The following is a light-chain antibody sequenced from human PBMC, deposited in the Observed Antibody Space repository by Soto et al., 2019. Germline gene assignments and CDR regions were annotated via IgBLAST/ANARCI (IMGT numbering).Light chain of an antibody. CDR2: EVS. J-gene: IGLJ2*01. Sequence: QSVLTQPASVSGSPGQSITISCTGTSSDVGAYNYVSWYQQHPGKAPKLMIYEVSNRPSGFSNRFSGSKSGTTASLTISGLQADDDADYYCSSYTSSSTLVVFGGGTKLTVL. V-gene: IGLV2-14*01. CDR1: SSDVGAYNY. CDR3: SSYTSSSTLVV.